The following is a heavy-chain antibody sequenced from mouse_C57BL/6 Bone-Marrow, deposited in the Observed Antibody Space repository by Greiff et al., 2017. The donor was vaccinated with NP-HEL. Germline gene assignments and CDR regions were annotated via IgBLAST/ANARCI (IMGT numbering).Heavy chain of an antibody. D-gene: IGHD2-5*01. J-gene: IGHJ3*01. Sequence: QVHVKQPGAELVKPGASVKLSCKASGYTFTSYWMHWVKQRPGQGLEWIGMIHPNSGSTNYNEKFKSKATLTVDKSSSTAYMQLSSLTSEDSAVYYCARSGDYSNYDCAYWGQGTLVTVSA. V-gene: IGHV1-64*01. CDR2: IHPNSGST. CDR3: ARSGDYSNYDCAY. CDR1: GYTFTSYW.